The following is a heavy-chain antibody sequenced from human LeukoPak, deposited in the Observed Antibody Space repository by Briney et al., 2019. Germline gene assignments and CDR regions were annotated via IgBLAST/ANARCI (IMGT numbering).Heavy chain of an antibody. V-gene: IGHV4-59*08. CDR1: GGSMTYYY. CDR2: TYYSGNT. CDR3: ARQRGGYVDY. D-gene: IGHD2-15*01. Sequence: SETLSLTCTVSGGSMTYYYWTWIRQPPGKGLEWIGYTYYSGNTNYNPSLKSRVTISVDTSKNQFSLMLGSVTAADTAVFYCARQRGGYVDYWGQGTLVTVSS. J-gene: IGHJ4*02.